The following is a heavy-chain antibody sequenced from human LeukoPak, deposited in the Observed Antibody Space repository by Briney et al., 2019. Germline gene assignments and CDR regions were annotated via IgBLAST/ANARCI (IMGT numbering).Heavy chain of an antibody. V-gene: IGHV1-18*01. J-gene: IGHJ5*02. CDR3: AGLEWPYSFDP. Sequence: ASVKVSCKASGYTFTSYGISWVRQAPGQGLEWMGWISAYNGNTNYAQKLQGRVTMTRDTSTSTVYMELSSLRSEGTAVYYCAGLEWPYSFDPWGQGTLVTVSS. D-gene: IGHD3-3*01. CDR2: ISAYNGNT. CDR1: GYTFTSYG.